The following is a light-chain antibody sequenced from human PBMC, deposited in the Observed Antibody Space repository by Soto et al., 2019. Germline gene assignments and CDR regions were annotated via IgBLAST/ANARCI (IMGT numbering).Light chain of an antibody. J-gene: IGKJ5*01. CDR2: AAS. Sequence: DIQMTQSPSTLSGSVGDRVTITCRASQTISSWLAWYQQKPGRAPKLLIYAASTLQSGVPSRVSGSGSGTEFTLTITSLQPEDFATYYCQQLNFFPITFGQGTRLEIK. CDR1: QTISSW. V-gene: IGKV1-9*01. CDR3: QQLNFFPIT.